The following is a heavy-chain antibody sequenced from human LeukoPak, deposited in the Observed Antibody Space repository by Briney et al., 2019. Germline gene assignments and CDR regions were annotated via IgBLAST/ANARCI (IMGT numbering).Heavy chain of an antibody. V-gene: IGHV3-74*01. CDR3: ARGQHYYDSSAYYY. CDR2: INSDGSTT. J-gene: IGHJ4*02. Sequence: PGGSLRLSCSAPGFTLICYWMRSVRQAPGKGLVWVSRINSDGSTTSYAASVKGRFSISRDTDKNTLYLQMNIMRAEDTAVYYCARGQHYYDSSAYYYWGQGTLVTVSS. CDR1: GFTLICYW. D-gene: IGHD3-22*01.